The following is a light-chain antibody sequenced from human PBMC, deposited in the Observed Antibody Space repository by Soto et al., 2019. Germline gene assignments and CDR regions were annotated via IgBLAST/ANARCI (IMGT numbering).Light chain of an antibody. J-gene: IGLJ1*01. CDR3: FSYTSSGTYV. V-gene: IGLV2-14*01. CDR1: SSDVGNYKY. Sequence: QSLLTKSASLSGSPGQSITISCTGTSSDVGNYKYVSWYQQHPGKAPKLMIYEVSNRPSGVSNRFSGSKSGNTASLTISGLQAEDETDYYCFSYTSSGTYVFGTGTKVTVL. CDR2: EVS.